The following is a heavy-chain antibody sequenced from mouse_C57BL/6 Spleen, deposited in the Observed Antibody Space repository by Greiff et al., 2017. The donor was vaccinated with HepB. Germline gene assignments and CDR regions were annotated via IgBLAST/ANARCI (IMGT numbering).Heavy chain of an antibody. CDR2: IHPNSGSI. J-gene: IGHJ2*01. CDR1: GYTFTSYW. CDR3: ESGGLNDY. Sequence: VQLQQPGAELVKPGASVKLSCKASGYTFTSYWMHWVKQRPGQGLEWIGMIHPNSGSINYNEKFKSKAKLTVDKSSSTAYMRLSSLTSEDSAVYYCESGGLNDYWGQGTTLTVSS. V-gene: IGHV1-64*01.